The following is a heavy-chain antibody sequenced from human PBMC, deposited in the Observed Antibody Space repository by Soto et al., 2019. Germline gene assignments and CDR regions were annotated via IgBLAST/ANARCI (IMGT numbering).Heavy chain of an antibody. CDR1: GFTFSSYW. D-gene: IGHD6-19*01. CDR2: IKQDGSEK. J-gene: IGHJ6*02. V-gene: IGHV3-7*05. Sequence: GGSLRLSCAASGFTFSSYWMSWVRQAPGKGLEWVANIKQDGSEKYYVDSVKGRFTISRDNAKNSLYLQMNSLRAEDTAVYYCARVSDERDLTQWLPPYYGMDVWGQGTTVTVSS. CDR3: ARVSDERDLTQWLPPYYGMDV.